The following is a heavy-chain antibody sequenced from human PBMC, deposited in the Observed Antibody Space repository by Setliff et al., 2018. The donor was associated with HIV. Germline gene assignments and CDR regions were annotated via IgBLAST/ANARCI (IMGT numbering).Heavy chain of an antibody. CDR3: ARGVTAIHSRLE. V-gene: IGHV4-39*07. J-gene: IGHJ4*02. D-gene: IGHD2-21*02. Sequence: SETLSLTCNVSGGSISGSSYYWGWIRQPPGKGLEWIGSIYHSGSASHNPSLKSRITISVDTSKNQFSLKLSSVTAADTAVYYCARGVTAIHSRLEWGQGTLVTVS. CDR1: GGSISGSSYY. CDR2: IYHSGSA.